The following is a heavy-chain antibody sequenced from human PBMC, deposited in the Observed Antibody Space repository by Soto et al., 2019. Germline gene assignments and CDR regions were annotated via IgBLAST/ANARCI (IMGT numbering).Heavy chain of an antibody. V-gene: IGHV4-59*01. CDR2: IFYGGHT. Sequence: SETLSLTCDVSGDFLTTYYWNWIRQSPGKGLEWIGYIFYGGHTNYNPSLRGRATISVDTSKNQFSLKLSSVTAADTAVYYCARSPQYSSGWNGGFDYWGQGTLVTISS. CDR3: ARSPQYSSGWNGGFDY. J-gene: IGHJ4*02. D-gene: IGHD6-19*01. CDR1: GDFLTTYY.